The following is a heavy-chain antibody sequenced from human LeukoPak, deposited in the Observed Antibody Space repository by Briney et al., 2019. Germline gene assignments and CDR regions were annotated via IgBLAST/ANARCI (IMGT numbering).Heavy chain of an antibody. CDR1: GGSISSYY. J-gene: IGHJ2*01. D-gene: IGHD3-22*01. CDR2: IYYSGST. Sequence: PSETLSLTCTVSGGSISSYYWSWIRQPPGKGLEWIGYIYYSGSTNYNPSLKSRVTISVDTSKNQFSLKLSSVTAADTAVYYCARAYYDSSGYGRYFDPWGRGTLVTVSS. CDR3: ARAYYDSSGYGRYFDP. V-gene: IGHV4-59*01.